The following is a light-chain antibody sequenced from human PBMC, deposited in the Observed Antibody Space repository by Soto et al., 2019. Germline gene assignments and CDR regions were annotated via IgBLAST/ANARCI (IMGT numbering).Light chain of an antibody. CDR2: DTS. V-gene: IGKV3-20*01. Sequence: EVELTQSPGTLSLSPGERATLSCRASQSVSSSHLAWYQQKRGQAPRLLIYDTSTRATGISDRFSGSGSGTDLTLTISRLEPEDFAVYHCQQYGASPWKFGKATNVDI. CDR1: QSVSSSH. CDR3: QQYGASPWK. J-gene: IGKJ1*01.